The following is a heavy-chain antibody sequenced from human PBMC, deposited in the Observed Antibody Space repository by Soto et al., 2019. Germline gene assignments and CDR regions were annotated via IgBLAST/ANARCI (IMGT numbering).Heavy chain of an antibody. J-gene: IGHJ6*02. D-gene: IGHD3-10*01. V-gene: IGHV1-2*02. CDR3: ARGALWVRGYHYYGMDV. Sequence: ASVKVSCKASGYIFTGYFIHWVRQAPGHGLEWMGWINPYSGDTNSTQNFQGRATMTRDTSINTLYLELARLRSDDTAVYYCARGALWVRGYHYYGMDVWGQGTSVTVSS. CDR2: INPYSGDT. CDR1: GYIFTGYF.